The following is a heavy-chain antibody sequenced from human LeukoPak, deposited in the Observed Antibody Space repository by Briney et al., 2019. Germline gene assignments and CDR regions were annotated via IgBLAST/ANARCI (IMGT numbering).Heavy chain of an antibody. CDR2: MREDGSDK. CDR3: ARALYSSSWHPLGYYFDY. D-gene: IGHD6-13*01. CDR1: GFTFDNYW. J-gene: IGHJ4*02. V-gene: IGHV3-7*01. Sequence: GGSLRLSCAASGFTFDNYWMSWVRQAPGKGLEWVANMREDGSDKFYVDSVKGRFTISRDNAKNTLYLQMNSLRVEDTAVYSCARALYSSSWHPLGYYFDYWGQGTLVTVSS.